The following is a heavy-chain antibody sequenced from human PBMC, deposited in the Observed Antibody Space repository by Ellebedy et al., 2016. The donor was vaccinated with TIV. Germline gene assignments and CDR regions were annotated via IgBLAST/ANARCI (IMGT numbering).Heavy chain of an antibody. CDR2: IWYDGSNK. Sequence: GGSLRLSXAASGFTFSSYPMNWVRQAPGKGLEWVAVIWYDGSNKYYADSVKGRFTISRDNAKNSLYLQMNSLRAEDTAVYYCARDDCSGGSCPGYWGQGTLVTVSS. J-gene: IGHJ4*02. CDR1: GFTFSSYP. CDR3: ARDDCSGGSCPGY. V-gene: IGHV3-33*08. D-gene: IGHD2-15*01.